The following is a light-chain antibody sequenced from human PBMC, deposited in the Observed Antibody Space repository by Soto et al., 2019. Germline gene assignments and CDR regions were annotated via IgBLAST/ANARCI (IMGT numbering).Light chain of an antibody. CDR3: QHYYNYPWT. CDR2: AAS. CDR1: QDIHNY. J-gene: IGKJ1*01. V-gene: IGKV1-8*01. Sequence: AVLLTQSPSSFSASTGDRATITCRASQDIHNYLAWYQQVPGKAPKLLLYAASILQTAVPSRFSGSGSGTDFTLTIDGLQSEDFATYFCQHYYNYPWTFGQGTTVE.